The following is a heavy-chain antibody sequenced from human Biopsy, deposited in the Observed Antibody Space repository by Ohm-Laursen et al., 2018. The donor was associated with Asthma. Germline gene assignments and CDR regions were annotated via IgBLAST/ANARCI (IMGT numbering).Heavy chain of an antibody. J-gene: IGHJ4*02. D-gene: IGHD1-26*01. CDR3: AKDVFPGWELRRGPDY. Sequence: SLRLSCTAFGFPISNYGMHWVRQPPGKGLDWVAVISFDGSNKNYTDSVKGRFTISRDNSRNTLHLQMNSLRAEDTAVYYCAKDVFPGWELRRGPDYWGQGTLVTVSS. V-gene: IGHV3-30*18. CDR2: ISFDGSNK. CDR1: GFPISNYG.